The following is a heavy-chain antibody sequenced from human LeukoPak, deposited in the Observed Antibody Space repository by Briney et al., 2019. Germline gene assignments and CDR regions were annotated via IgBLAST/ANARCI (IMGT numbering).Heavy chain of an antibody. CDR1: GFTFSSYG. D-gene: IGHD3-22*01. J-gene: IGHJ4*02. CDR3: AKSPGLSSGSDY. Sequence: PGRSLRLSCAASGFTFSSYGMHWVRQAPGKGLEWVAVISYDGSNKYYADSVKGRFTIPRDNSKNTLYLQMNSLRAEDTAVYYCAKSPGLSSGSDYWGQGTLVTVSS. V-gene: IGHV3-30*18. CDR2: ISYDGSNK.